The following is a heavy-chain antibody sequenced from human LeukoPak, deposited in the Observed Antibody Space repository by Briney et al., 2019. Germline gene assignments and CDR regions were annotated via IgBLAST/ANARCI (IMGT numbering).Heavy chain of an antibody. CDR2: IYSSGIN. CDR3: AREPTSGREPTSGRPLDY. D-gene: IGHD5-12*01. CDR1: GGSTSGYF. Sequence: KSSETLSLTCTVSGGSTSGYFWSWIRQPAGKGLEWIGRIYSSGINNYSPSLKGRVTMSLDTSKNHLSLNLSSVTAADTAVYYCAREPTSGREPTSGRPLDYWGQGTLVTVSS. V-gene: IGHV4-4*07. J-gene: IGHJ4*02.